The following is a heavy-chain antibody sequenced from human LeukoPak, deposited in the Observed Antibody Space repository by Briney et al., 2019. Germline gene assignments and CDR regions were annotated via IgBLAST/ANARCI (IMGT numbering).Heavy chain of an antibody. Sequence: SETLSLTCAVYGGSFSGYYWSWIRQPPGKWLEWIGEINHSGSTNYNPSLKSRVTISVDTSKNQFSLKLSSVTAADTAVYYCARHPYYYGSGSYFDYWGQGTLVTVSS. CDR3: ARHPYYYGSGSYFDY. J-gene: IGHJ4*02. V-gene: IGHV4-34*01. CDR2: INHSGST. D-gene: IGHD3-10*01. CDR1: GGSFSGYY.